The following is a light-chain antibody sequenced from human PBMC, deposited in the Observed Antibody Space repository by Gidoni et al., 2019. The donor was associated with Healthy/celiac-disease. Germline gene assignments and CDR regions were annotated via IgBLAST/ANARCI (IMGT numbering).Light chain of an antibody. CDR3: QQYNSPPMCS. CDR2: KAS. CDR1: QSISSW. Sequence: DIQMTQSPSTLSASVGDRVTITCRASQSISSWLAWYQQKPGKAPKLLIYKASNLESGVPSRFSGSGSGTEFTLTISSLQPDDFATYYCQQYNSPPMCSFGQGTKLEIK. J-gene: IGKJ2*04. V-gene: IGKV1-5*03.